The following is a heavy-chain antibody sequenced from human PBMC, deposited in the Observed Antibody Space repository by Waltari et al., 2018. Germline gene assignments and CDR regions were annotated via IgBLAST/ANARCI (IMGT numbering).Heavy chain of an antibody. V-gene: IGHV1-2*02. CDR2: SNPNSGDT. CDR1: GYTFIANY. CDR3: ARDSQTAKSAPFDS. J-gene: IGHJ4*02. Sequence: QVQLVQSGAEVKKPGASVKVSCKASGYTFIANYMHWVRQAPGQGLAWMGRSNPNSGDTDYAQKFQGRGTMTRDTSISTAYMELSRLTSDDTAFYYCARDSQTAKSAPFDSWGQGTLVTVSS.